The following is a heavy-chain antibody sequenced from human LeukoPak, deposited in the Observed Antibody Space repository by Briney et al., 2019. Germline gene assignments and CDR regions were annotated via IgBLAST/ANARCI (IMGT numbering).Heavy chain of an antibody. J-gene: IGHJ4*02. CDR1: GXSISSYY. CDR2: IYYSGST. CDR3: ARGPDFYDSSGYYPI. D-gene: IGHD3-22*01. V-gene: IGHV4-59*01. Sequence: SETLSLTCTVSGXSISSYYWSWIRQPPGKGLEWIGYIYYSGSTNYNPSLKSRVTISVDTSKNQFSLKLSSVTTADTAVYYCARGPDFYDSSGYYPIWGQGTLVTVSS.